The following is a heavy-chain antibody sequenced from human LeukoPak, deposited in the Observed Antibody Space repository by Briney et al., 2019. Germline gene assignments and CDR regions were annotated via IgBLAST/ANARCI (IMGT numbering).Heavy chain of an antibody. V-gene: IGHV3-11*03. D-gene: IGHD2-2*01. CDR2: ISSGSEDT. CDR1: GFTFSAYS. Sequence: KPGGSLRLSCAASGFTFSAYSMTWIRQAPGKGLEWVSYISSGSEDTLYADSVKGRLTISRDNAKNSLYLQMNSLTAEDTAVYYCVGPPCLRGGYCSTNSWGQGTLVTVDS. CDR3: VGPPCLRGGYCSTNS. J-gene: IGHJ4*02.